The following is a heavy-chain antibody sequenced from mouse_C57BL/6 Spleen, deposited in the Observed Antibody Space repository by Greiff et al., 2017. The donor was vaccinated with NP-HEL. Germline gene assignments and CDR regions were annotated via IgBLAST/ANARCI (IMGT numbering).Heavy chain of an antibody. CDR3: ARSAVVANYYAMDY. J-gene: IGHJ4*01. CDR2: ITSDGSST. Sequence: EVNVVESEGGLVQPGSSMKLSCTASGFTFSDYYMAWVRQVPEKGLEWVANITSDGSSTSYLDSLKSRFIFSRDNAKNILYLQMSSMKSEDTATDDCARSAVVANYYAMDYWGQGTSVTVSS. CDR1: GFTFSDYY. D-gene: IGHD1-1*01. V-gene: IGHV5-16*01.